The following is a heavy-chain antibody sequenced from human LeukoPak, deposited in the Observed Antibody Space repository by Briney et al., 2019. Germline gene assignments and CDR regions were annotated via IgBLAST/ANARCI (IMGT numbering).Heavy chain of an antibody. V-gene: IGHV4-34*01. CDR1: GGSFSGYY. J-gene: IGHJ4*02. CDR3: ARVKRSLQLWLFDY. Sequence: PSETLSLTCAVYGGSFSGYYWSWIRQPPGKGLEWIGEINHSGSTNYNPSLKSRVTISVDTSKNQFSLKLSSVTAADTAVYYCARVKRSLQLWLFDYWGQGTLVTVSS. D-gene: IGHD5-18*01. CDR2: INHSGST.